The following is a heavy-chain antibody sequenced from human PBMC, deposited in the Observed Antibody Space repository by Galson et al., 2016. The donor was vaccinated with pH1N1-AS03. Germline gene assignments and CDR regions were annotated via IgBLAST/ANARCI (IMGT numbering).Heavy chain of an antibody. CDR3: ARNRLYSSQIGFDY. D-gene: IGHD6-13*01. Sequence: SLRLSCAASGFTFSSYAMSWVRQAPGKELDWVSSISGSGGDTYYADPVKGRFTISRDNSKNTLYLQMNSLRAEDTAVYFCARNRLYSSQIGFDYWAQGTLVTVSS. J-gene: IGHJ4*02. CDR1: GFTFSSYA. CDR2: ISGSGGDT. V-gene: IGHV3-23*01.